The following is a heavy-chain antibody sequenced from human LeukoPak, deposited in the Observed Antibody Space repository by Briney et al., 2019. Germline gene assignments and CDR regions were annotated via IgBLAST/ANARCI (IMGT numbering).Heavy chain of an antibody. J-gene: IGHJ6*02. V-gene: IGHV3-11*01. Sequence: PGGSLRLSCAASGFTFSDYYMSWIRQAPGKGLEWVSYISSSGSTIYYADSVKGRFTISRDNAKNPLYLQMNSLRAEDTAVYYCARAGSSGYYHYYYYGMDVWGQGTTVTVSS. CDR2: ISSSGSTI. CDR1: GFTFSDYY. D-gene: IGHD3-22*01. CDR3: ARAGSSGYYHYYYYGMDV.